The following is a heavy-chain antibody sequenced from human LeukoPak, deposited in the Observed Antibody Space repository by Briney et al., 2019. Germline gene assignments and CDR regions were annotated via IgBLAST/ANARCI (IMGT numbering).Heavy chain of an antibody. CDR2: INTNSGGA. V-gene: IGHV1-2*02. J-gene: IGHJ4*02. CDR3: ASGGPMVRGLTIDY. CDR1: GYTFTDYY. D-gene: IGHD3-10*01. Sequence: GASVKVSCKASGYTFTDYYMHWVRQAPGQGLEWMGWINTNSGGANYAQKFQGRVTMTRDTSISTAYMELSGLRSDDTAVYYCASGGPMVRGLTIDYWGRGTLVTVSS.